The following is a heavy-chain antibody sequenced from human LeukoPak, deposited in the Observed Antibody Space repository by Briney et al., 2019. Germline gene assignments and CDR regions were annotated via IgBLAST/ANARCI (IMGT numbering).Heavy chain of an antibody. Sequence: PSETLSLTCIVSGGSVSSGGHYWNWIRQPPGKGLEWIGNIYYTGSTKYNPALKSRVTISVDTSKNQFSLKLSSVTAADTAVYYCATDYGGTLSYWGQGTLVTVSS. D-gene: IGHD4-23*01. J-gene: IGHJ4*02. V-gene: IGHV4-61*08. CDR3: ATDYGGTLSY. CDR2: IYYTGST. CDR1: GGSVSSGGHY.